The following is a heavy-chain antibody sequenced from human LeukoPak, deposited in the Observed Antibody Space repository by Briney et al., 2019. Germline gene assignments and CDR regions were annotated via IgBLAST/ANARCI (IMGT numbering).Heavy chain of an antibody. CDR3: ARGRVSNQGRKGPLDY. V-gene: IGHV1-8*03. Sequence: ASVKVSCKAFGYTFTSYDINWVRQATGQGLEWMGWMNPNSGNTGYAQKFQGRVTITRNTSISTAYMELSSLRSEDTAVYYCARGRVSNQGRKGPLDYWGQGTLVTVSS. CDR2: MNPNSGNT. D-gene: IGHD4-11*01. CDR1: GYTFTSYD. J-gene: IGHJ4*02.